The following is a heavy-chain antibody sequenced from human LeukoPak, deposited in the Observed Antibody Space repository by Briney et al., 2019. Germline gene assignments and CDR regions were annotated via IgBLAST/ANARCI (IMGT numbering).Heavy chain of an antibody. CDR3: ARGRGSSGWYYY. CDR2: INHSGST. CDR1: GGSFSGYY. Sequence: SETLSLTCAVYGGSFSGYYWSWIRLPPGKGLEWIGEINHSGSTNYNPSLKSRVTISVDTSKNQFSLKLSSVTAADTAVYYCARGRGSSGWYYYWGQGTLVTVSS. D-gene: IGHD6-19*01. J-gene: IGHJ4*02. V-gene: IGHV4-34*01.